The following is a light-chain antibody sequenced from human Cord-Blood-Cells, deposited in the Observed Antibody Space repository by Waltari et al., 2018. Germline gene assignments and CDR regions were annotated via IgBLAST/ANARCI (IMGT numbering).Light chain of an antibody. CDR1: PSVLYSSNNKTY. CDR3: QQYYSTPLT. V-gene: IGKV4-1*01. Sequence: IVMTHSPYSLALSLGERATIHFTSLPSVLYSSNNKTYLAWYQQKPGQPPKLLIYWASTRESGVPDRFSGSGSGTDFTLTISSLQAEDVAVYYCQQYYSTPLTFGGGTKVEIK. J-gene: IGKJ4*01. CDR2: WAS.